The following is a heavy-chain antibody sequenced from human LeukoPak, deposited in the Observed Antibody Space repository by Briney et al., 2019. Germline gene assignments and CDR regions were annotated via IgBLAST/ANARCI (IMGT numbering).Heavy chain of an antibody. J-gene: IGHJ6*02. CDR3: ARAGRSGSYHGMDV. CDR2: IIPILGIA. Sequence: ASVKVSCEASGGTFSSYAISWVRQAPGQGLEWMGRIIPILGIANYAQKFQGRVTITADKSTSTAYMELSSLRSEDTAVYYCARAGRSGSYHGMDVWGQGTTVTVSS. CDR1: GGTFSSYA. D-gene: IGHD1-26*01. V-gene: IGHV1-69*04.